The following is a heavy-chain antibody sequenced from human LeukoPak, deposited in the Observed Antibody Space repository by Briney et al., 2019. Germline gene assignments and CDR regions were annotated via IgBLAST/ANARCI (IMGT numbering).Heavy chain of an antibody. V-gene: IGHV1-2*02. CDR1: GYTFSDYY. J-gene: IGHJ1*01. CDR2: INPNTGGA. CDR3: ARAYGYEYFQY. D-gene: IGHD4-17*01. Sequence: ASVKVSCKASGYTFSDYYIHWVRQAPGQGLVWMGWINPNTGGANFAQKFQGRVSMTGDTSTRTAYMDLSSLRFDDTAVYYCARAYGYEYFQYWGQGTLVTVSS.